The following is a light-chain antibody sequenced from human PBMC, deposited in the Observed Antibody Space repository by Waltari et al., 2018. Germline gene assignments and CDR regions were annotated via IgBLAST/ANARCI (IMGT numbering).Light chain of an antibody. CDR2: SAS. Sequence: DIQMTQSPSSLSASIGDRVTITCRASQTINTFLNWYQQKPGKAPHLLIFSASSLSTGVPSRFSGSGSGTDFTLTITSLQPEDFATYYCQQTYSFLITFGQGTRLDIK. J-gene: IGKJ5*01. V-gene: IGKV1-39*01. CDR1: QTINTF. CDR3: QQTYSFLIT.